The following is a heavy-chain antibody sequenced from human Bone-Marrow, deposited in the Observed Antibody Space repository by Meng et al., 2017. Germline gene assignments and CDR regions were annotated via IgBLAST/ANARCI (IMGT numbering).Heavy chain of an antibody. CDR3: ARVHSDAFDI. Sequence: SVKVSCKASGYTFTSYDINWVRQATGQGLEWMGGIIPIFGTANYAQKFQGRVTITADESTSTAYMELSSLRSEDTAVYYCARVHSDAFDIWGQGTMVTVSS. V-gene: IGHV1-69*13. J-gene: IGHJ3*02. CDR2: IIPIFGTA. CDR1: GYTFTSYD.